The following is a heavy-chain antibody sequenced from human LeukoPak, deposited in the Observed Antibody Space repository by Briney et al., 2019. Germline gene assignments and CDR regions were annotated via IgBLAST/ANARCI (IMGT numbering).Heavy chain of an antibody. CDR1: GLTFSNYW. V-gene: IGHV3-7*03. J-gene: IGHJ4*02. CDR3: ARDGFGTGSN. CDR2: IKQDGSEK. D-gene: IGHD3-16*01. Sequence: GGSQRLSCAASGLTFSNYWMDWVRQAPGKGLEWVANIKQDGSEKNYVDSVKGRFIISRDNAKNSLYLQMNTLRADDTAVYYCARDGFGTGSNWGQGTLVTVSS.